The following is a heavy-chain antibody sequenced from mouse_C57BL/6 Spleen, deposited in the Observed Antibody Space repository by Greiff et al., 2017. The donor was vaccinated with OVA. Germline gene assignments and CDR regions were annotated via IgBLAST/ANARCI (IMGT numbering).Heavy chain of an antibody. CDR2: IYPGSGST. CDR3: ARSITTVVATDWYFDV. D-gene: IGHD1-1*01. V-gene: IGHV1-55*01. CDR1: GYTFTSYW. J-gene: IGHJ1*03. Sequence: VQLQQPGAELVKPGASVKMSCKASGYTFTSYWITWVKQRPGQGLEWIGDIYPGSGSTNYNEKFQSKATLTVDTSSSTAYMQLSSLTSEDSAVYYCARSITTVVATDWYFDVWGTGTTVTVSS.